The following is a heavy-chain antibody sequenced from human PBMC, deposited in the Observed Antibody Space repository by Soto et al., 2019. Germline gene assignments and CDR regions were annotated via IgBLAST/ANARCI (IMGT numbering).Heavy chain of an antibody. V-gene: IGHV4-59*08. CDR2: VYHSGTT. CDR3: ARLGGYCTITSCYGYYGMDV. D-gene: IGHD2-2*01. CDR1: GGSISGYY. Sequence: SETLSLTCTVSGGSISGYYWSWLRQPPGKGPEWIGYVYHSGTTNYNPSLESRVTMSLDTSKNQFSLKVSSVTAADTAVYYCARLGGYCTITSCYGYYGMDVWGQGTTVTVSS. J-gene: IGHJ6*02.